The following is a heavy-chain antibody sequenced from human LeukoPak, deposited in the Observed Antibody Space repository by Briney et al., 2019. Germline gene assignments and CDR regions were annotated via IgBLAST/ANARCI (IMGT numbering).Heavy chain of an antibody. Sequence: GGSLRLSCAASGVTVITNDMTWVRQAPGKGLEWVSVLYSDGKTKYADSVQGRFTISRDNSKNTLYLEMNSLSPDDTAVYYCARGVEPLAANTLAYWGQGTLVTVSS. CDR1: GVTVITND. CDR3: ARGVEPLAANTLAY. CDR2: LYSDGKT. J-gene: IGHJ4*02. V-gene: IGHV3-53*01. D-gene: IGHD1-14*01.